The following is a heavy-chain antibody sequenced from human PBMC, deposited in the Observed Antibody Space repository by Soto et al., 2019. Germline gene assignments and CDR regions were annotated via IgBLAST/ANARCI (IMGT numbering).Heavy chain of an antibody. CDR2: ISDDGSNQ. V-gene: IGHV3-30*18. CDR3: AKARYSSGAGSLDY. D-gene: IGHD6-19*01. CDR1: GFTFSNFG. J-gene: IGHJ4*02. Sequence: QVQLVESGGGVVQPGRSLRLSCAASGFTFSNFGMHWVRQAPGKGLEWVTTISDDGSNQYYADSVKGRFTISRDNSKDTLYLKMNSLRAEDTAVYYCAKARYSSGAGSLDYWGQGTLVTVSS.